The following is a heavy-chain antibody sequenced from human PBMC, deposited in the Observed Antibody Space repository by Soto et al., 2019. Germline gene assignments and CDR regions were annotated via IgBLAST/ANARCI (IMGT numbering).Heavy chain of an antibody. V-gene: IGHV3-7*01. J-gene: IGHJ4*02. CDR3: ARALCSETDEL. Sequence: EVQLVESGGGLVQPGGSLRLSCAGSGFTFSRFWMSWVRQAPGKGLEWVANIKQNGSEKYYVDSVKGRFTISRDNAKNSLYLQMNSLRAEDTAVYYCARALCSETDELWDQGTLVTVSS. D-gene: IGHD6-19*01. CDR2: IKQNGSEK. CDR1: GFTFSRFW.